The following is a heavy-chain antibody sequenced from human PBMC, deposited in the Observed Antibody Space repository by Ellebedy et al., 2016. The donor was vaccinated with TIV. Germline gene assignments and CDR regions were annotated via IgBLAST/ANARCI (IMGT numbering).Heavy chain of an antibody. CDR1: GFTFRSYS. J-gene: IGHJ4*02. Sequence: GESLKISCAASGFTFRSYSMNWVRQAPGKGLEWVSHIKSSSNPIYYEDSVKGRFIISRDNAKNSLYLQMNNLREEYTAVYYCSRDWGRGGGNDFWGQGTLVIVSS. V-gene: IGHV3-48*02. CDR2: IKSSSNPI. CDR3: SRDWGRGGGNDF. D-gene: IGHD1-26*01.